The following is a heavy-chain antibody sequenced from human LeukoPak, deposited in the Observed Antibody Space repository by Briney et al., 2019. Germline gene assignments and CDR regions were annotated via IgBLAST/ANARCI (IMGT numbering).Heavy chain of an antibody. V-gene: IGHV3-9*01. Sequence: GGSLRLSCAASGFTFDDYGMHWVRQAPGKGLEWVSGITWNGVNISYADSVKGRFTISRDNANYSLHLQMNSLTVEDTALYYCAKGRTYNYALDCWGQGALVIVS. J-gene: IGHJ4*02. D-gene: IGHD5-18*01. CDR3: AKGRTYNYALDC. CDR2: ITWNGVNI. CDR1: GFTFDDYG.